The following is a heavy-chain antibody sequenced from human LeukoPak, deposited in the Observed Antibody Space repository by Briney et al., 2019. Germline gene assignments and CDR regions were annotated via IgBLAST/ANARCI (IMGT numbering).Heavy chain of an antibody. J-gene: IGHJ4*02. CDR2: IKSKTDGGTT. Sequence: PGGSLRLSCAASGFTFSNAWMSWVRQAPGKGLEWVGRIKSKTDGGTTDYAAPVKGRFTISRDDSKNTLYLQMNSLKTEDTAVYYCTTKYYYGSSGYYRNDYWGQGTLVTVSS. D-gene: IGHD3-22*01. CDR3: TTKYYYGSSGYYRNDY. CDR1: GFTFSNAW. V-gene: IGHV3-15*01.